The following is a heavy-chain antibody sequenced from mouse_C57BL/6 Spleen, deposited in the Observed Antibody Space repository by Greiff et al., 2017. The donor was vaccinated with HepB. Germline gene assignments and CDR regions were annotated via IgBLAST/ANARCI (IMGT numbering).Heavy chain of an antibody. D-gene: IGHD6-5*01. CDR2: ISSGSSTI. Sequence: EVNLVESGGGLVKPGGSLKLSCAASGFTFSDYGMHWVRQAPEKGLEWVAYISSGSSTIYYADTVKGRFTISRDNAKNTLFLQMTSLRSEDTAMYYCARGGLLTGDYWGQGTTLTVSS. J-gene: IGHJ2*01. V-gene: IGHV5-17*01. CDR3: ARGGLLTGDY. CDR1: GFTFSDYG.